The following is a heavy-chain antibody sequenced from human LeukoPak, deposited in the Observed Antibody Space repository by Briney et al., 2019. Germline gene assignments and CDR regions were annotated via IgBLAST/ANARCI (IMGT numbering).Heavy chain of an antibody. CDR2: IFYSGNT. Sequence: PSETLSLTCTVFGDSINSHYWSWVRQAPGKGLEWIGYIFYSGNTNYSPSLKSRVTISIDTPKKQFSLRLTSVTTADTAVYFCARTGDYSRSTGGWFDPWGQGTLVTVSS. V-gene: IGHV4-59*11. D-gene: IGHD4-11*01. CDR1: GDSINSHY. CDR3: ARTGDYSRSTGGWFDP. J-gene: IGHJ5*02.